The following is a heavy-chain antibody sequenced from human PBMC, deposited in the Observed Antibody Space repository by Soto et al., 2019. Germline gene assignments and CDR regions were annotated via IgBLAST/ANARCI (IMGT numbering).Heavy chain of an antibody. CDR2: IDDTGST. V-gene: IGHV4-59*01. CDR3: ARGVLEWLLRDSYYYYMDV. Sequence: QVQLQESGPGLVKPSETLSLTCTVSGDSISSSYWNWIRQAPGKGLEWIGYIDDTGSTNYNPSLMSRVTLSVDPSNYQYSLKLSSVTAADTAVYYCARGVLEWLLRDSYYYYMDVWGKGTTVTVSS. J-gene: IGHJ6*03. D-gene: IGHD3-3*01. CDR1: GDSISSSY.